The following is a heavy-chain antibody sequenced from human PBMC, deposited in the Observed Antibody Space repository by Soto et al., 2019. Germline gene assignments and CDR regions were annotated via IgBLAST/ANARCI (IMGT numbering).Heavy chain of an antibody. Sequence: GGSLRLSCAASGFTFSSYAVSWVRQAPGKGLEWVSAISGSGGSTYYADSVKGRFTISRDNSKNTLYLQMNSLRAEDTAVYYCAKVPLPGYSSGWYYFDYWGQGTLVTVSS. CDR2: ISGSGGST. J-gene: IGHJ4*02. V-gene: IGHV3-23*01. D-gene: IGHD6-19*01. CDR3: AKVPLPGYSSGWYYFDY. CDR1: GFTFSSYA.